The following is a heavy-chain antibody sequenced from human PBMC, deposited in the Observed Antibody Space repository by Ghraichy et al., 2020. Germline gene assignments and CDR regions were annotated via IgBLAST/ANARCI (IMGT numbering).Heavy chain of an antibody. J-gene: IGHJ4*02. CDR1: GFTFRSYG. CDR3: AKGGSSSYFDY. CDR2: VSYDGSKE. V-gene: IGHV3-30*18. D-gene: IGHD6-6*01. Sequence: GGSLRLSCAASGFTFRSYGMHWVRQAPGKGLEWVAVVSYDGSKEYYADSVKGRFSISRDNSKNTLYLQVNSLRADDTAVYYCAKGGSSSYFDYWCQVTLVTVSS.